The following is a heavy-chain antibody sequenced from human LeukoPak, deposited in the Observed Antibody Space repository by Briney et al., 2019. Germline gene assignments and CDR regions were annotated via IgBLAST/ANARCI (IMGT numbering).Heavy chain of an antibody. D-gene: IGHD1-26*01. CDR1: GYTFTSYG. Sequence: ASVKVSCKASGYTFTSYGISWVRQAPGQGLEWMGWISAYNGNTNYAQKLQGRVTMTTDTSTSTAYMELRSLRSDDTAVYYCAREGYSGSLLISDYYYMDVWGKGTTVTVSS. CDR3: AREGYSGSLLISDYYYMDV. CDR2: ISAYNGNT. J-gene: IGHJ6*03. V-gene: IGHV1-18*01.